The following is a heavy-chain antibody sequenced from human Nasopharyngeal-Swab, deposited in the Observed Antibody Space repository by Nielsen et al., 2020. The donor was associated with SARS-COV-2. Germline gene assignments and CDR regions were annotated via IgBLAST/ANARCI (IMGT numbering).Heavy chain of an antibody. CDR1: GGSISSYY. Sequence: SETLSLTCTVSGGSISSYYCSWIRQPPGKGLEWIGYIYYSGSTNYNPSLKSRVTISVDTSKNQFSLKLSSVTAADTAVYYCARDGYSSGWYGRDYYYYMDVWGKGTTVTVSS. D-gene: IGHD6-19*01. V-gene: IGHV4-59*01. CDR3: ARDGYSSGWYGRDYYYYMDV. CDR2: IYYSGST. J-gene: IGHJ6*03.